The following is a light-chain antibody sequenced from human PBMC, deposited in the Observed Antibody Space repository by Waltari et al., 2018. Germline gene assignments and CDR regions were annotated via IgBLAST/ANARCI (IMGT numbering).Light chain of an antibody. CDR1: SGHSSYA. V-gene: IGLV4-69*01. J-gene: IGLJ2*01. CDR3: QTWGTGIVV. CDR2: LNSDGSH. Sequence: QLVLTQSPSASASLGASVKLTCTLRSGHSSYAIAWHQQPPEKGPRYLMKLNSDGSHSKGDGIPDRFSGSSSGAERYLTISSLQSEDEADYYCQTWGTGIVVFGGGTKLTVL.